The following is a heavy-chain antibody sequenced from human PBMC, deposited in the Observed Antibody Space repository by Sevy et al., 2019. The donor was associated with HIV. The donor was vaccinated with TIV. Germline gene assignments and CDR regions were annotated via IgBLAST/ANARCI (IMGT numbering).Heavy chain of an antibody. D-gene: IGHD1-26*01. Sequence: SETLSLTCSVSGGSISSDTFYWAWIRQPPGKGLEWLGSVYYSGSTYYNPSLKSRVTISVDTFTNQLSLKLISVTAADTAVYYWARHSAHSGTYQKFYFDFWGQGTLVTVSS. J-gene: IGHJ4*02. V-gene: IGHV4-39*01. CDR1: GGSISSDTFY. CDR2: VYYSGST. CDR3: ARHSAHSGTYQKFYFDF.